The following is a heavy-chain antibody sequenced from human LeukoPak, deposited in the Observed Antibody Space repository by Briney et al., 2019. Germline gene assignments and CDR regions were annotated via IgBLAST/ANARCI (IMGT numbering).Heavy chain of an antibody. Sequence: ASVKVSCKASGYTFTSYGISWVRQAPGQGLEWMGWISAYNGNTNYAQKLQGRVTMTTDTSTSTAYMELRSLRSDDTAVYYCARLAEARGWYELFDYWGQGTQVTVSS. CDR2: ISAYNGNT. D-gene: IGHD6-19*01. V-gene: IGHV1-18*01. CDR1: GYTFTSYG. CDR3: ARLAEARGWYELFDY. J-gene: IGHJ4*02.